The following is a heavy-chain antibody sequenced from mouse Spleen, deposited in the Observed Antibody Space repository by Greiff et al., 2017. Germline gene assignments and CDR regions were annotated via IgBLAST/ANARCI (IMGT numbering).Heavy chain of an antibody. V-gene: IGHV5-9-3*01. CDR2: ISSGGSYT. CDR1: GFTFSSYA. CDR3: ARHPIYYAMDY. Sequence: EVKLVESGGGLVKPGGSLKLSCAASGFTFSSYAMSWVRQTPEKRLEWVATISSGGSYTYYPDSVKGRFTISRDNAKNTLYLQMSSLRSEDTAMYYCARHPIYYAMDYWGQGTSVTVSS. J-gene: IGHJ4*01.